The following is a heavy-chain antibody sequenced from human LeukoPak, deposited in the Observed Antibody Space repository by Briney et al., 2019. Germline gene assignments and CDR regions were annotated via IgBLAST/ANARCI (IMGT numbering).Heavy chain of an antibody. CDR2: ISGSGGST. Sequence: GGSLRLSCAASGFTFSSYAMSWVRQAPGKGLEWVSAISGSGGSTYYADSVKGRFTISRDNSKNTLHLQMNSLRAEDTAVYYCAKSKDRTMVRGVLDYWGQGTLVTVSS. CDR3: AKSKDRTMVRGVLDY. CDR1: GFTFSSYA. J-gene: IGHJ4*02. D-gene: IGHD3-10*01. V-gene: IGHV3-23*01.